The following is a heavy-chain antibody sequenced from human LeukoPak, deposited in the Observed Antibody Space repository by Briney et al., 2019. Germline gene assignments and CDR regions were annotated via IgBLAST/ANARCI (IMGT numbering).Heavy chain of an antibody. CDR2: IYYSGST. Sequence: SETLSLTCTVSGGSVSTYCWSWIRQPPGEGLEWIGNIYYSGSTNYNPSLKSRVTISLDTSKNQFSLKLSSVTAADTAVYYCASAAGWLRFDFWGQGTLVTVSS. D-gene: IGHD6-19*01. V-gene: IGHV4-59*08. CDR3: ASAAGWLRFDF. J-gene: IGHJ4*02. CDR1: GGSVSTYC.